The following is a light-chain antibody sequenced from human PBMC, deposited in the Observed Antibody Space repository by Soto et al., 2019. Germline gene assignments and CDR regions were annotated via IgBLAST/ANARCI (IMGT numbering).Light chain of an antibody. V-gene: IGKV1-27*01. J-gene: IGKJ4*02. CDR1: QGISNY. CDR3: QKYDSAPCT. Sequence: DVQMTLSPSSLSASVGDRFTITCRASQGISNYLAWYQQKPGKVPKLLIYAASTLQSGVPARFSGSGSGTDFTLTISSLEPEDVATYYCQKYDSAPCTFGGGTKVDI. CDR2: AAS.